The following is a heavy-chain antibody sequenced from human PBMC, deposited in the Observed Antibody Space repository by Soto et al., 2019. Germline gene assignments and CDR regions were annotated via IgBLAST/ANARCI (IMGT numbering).Heavy chain of an antibody. V-gene: IGHV1-8*01. CDR1: GYTFTSYD. CDR2: MNPNSGNT. CDR3: ARDRGVRYYYYGMDV. D-gene: IGHD3-10*01. Sequence: ASVKVSCKASGYTFTSYDINWVRQATGQGLEWMGWMNPNSGNTGYAQKFQGRVTMTRNTSISTAYMELSSLRSEDTAVYYCARDRGVRYYYYGMDVWGQGTTVTVSS. J-gene: IGHJ6*02.